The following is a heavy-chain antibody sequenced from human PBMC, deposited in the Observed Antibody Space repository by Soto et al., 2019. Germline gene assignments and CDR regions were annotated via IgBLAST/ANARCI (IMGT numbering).Heavy chain of an antibody. V-gene: IGHV4-38-2*01. CDR2: IYHSGST. CDR1: GYSISSGYY. J-gene: IGHJ6*02. CDR3: ARSQGAYYYYYGMDV. Sequence: SETLSLTCAVSGYSISSGYYWGWIRQPPGKGLEWIGSIYHSGSTYYNPSLKSRVTISVDTPKNQFSLKLSSVTAADTAVYYCARSQGAYYYYYGMDVWGQGTTVTVSS.